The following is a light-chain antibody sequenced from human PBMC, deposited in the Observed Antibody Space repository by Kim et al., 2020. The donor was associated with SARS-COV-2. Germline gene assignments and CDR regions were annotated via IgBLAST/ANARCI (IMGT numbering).Light chain of an antibody. V-gene: IGKV1-8*01. CDR3: QQYYSYPRT. Sequence: AIRMTQSPSSFSASTGDRVTITCRTSQGIRSYLAWYQQKPVKAPKLLIYAASTLQSRVPSRFSGSGSGTDFTLTISCLQSEDFTTYYCQQYYSYPRTFRQGTKVDIK. J-gene: IGKJ1*01. CDR2: AAS. CDR1: QGIRSY.